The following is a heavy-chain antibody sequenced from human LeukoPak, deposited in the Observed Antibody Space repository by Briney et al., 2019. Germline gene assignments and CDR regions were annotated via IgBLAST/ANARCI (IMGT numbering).Heavy chain of an antibody. CDR1: GYTFTSYD. D-gene: IGHD3-10*01. Sequence: ASVKASCKASGYTFTSYDINWVRQATGQGLEWMGWMNPNSGNTGYAQKFQGRVTMTRNTSISTAYMELSSLRSEDTAVYYCASGVWFGESTDYWGQGTLVTVSS. V-gene: IGHV1-8*01. CDR2: MNPNSGNT. CDR3: ASGVWFGESTDY. J-gene: IGHJ4*02.